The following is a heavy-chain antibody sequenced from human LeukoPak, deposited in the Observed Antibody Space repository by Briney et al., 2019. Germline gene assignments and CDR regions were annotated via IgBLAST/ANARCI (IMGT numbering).Heavy chain of an antibody. CDR2: INPNDGDT. D-gene: IGHD2-2*01. CDR3: ARANFLYCSSSTCLFDY. Sequence: EASVKVSCKASGYTFTDYYMHWVRHAPGQGFELMGWINPNDGDTNYAQKFQGRVTMTRDTSISTAHMEVSRLRSDDTAVYYCARANFLYCSSSTCLFDYWGQGTLVTVSS. J-gene: IGHJ4*02. V-gene: IGHV1-2*02. CDR1: GYTFTDYY.